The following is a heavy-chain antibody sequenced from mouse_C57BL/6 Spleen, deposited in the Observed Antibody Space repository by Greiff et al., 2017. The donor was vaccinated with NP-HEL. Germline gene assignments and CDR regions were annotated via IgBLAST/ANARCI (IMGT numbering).Heavy chain of an antibody. CDR3: ARGYLYYAMDY. CDR1: GYSITSGYD. Sequence: EVKLQESGPGMVKPSQSLSLTCTVTGYSITSGYDWHWIRHFPGNKLEWMGYISYSGSTNYNPSLKSRISITHDTSKNHFFLKLNSVTTEDTATYYCARGYLYYAMDYWGQGTSVTVSS. CDR2: ISYSGST. J-gene: IGHJ4*01. V-gene: IGHV3-1*01.